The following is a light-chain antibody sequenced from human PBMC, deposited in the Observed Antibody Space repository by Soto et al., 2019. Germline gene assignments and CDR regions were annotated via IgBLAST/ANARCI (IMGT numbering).Light chain of an antibody. V-gene: IGKV1D-12*01. CDR3: QQANTFPYT. J-gene: IGKJ2*01. CDR2: AAS. CDR1: QVISSW. Sequence: DIQMTQSPSSVSASVGGRVTITCRASQVISSWLAWYQQKPGKAPKLLIYAASSLQSEVQPRFSGSGAGTDFTLTISSLQPEDFATYYCQQANTFPYTCGQGTKLESK.